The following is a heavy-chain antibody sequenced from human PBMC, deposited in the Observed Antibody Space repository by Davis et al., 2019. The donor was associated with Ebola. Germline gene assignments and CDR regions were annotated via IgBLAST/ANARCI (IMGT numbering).Heavy chain of an antibody. D-gene: IGHD2-2*01. V-gene: IGHV3-48*03. CDR2: ISSSGSTI. J-gene: IGHJ6*02. Sequence: GGSLRLSCAASGFTFSSYEMNWVRQAPGKGLEWVSYISSSGSTIYYADSVKGRFTISRDNAKNSLYLQMNSLRAEDTAVYYCARHPAAIGHYYYGMDVWGQGTTVTVSS. CDR3: ARHPAAIGHYYYGMDV. CDR1: GFTFSSYE.